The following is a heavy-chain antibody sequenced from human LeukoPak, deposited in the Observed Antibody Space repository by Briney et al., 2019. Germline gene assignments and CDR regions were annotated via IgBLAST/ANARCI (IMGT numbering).Heavy chain of an antibody. CDR2: FDPEDDEI. Sequence: GASVKVSCKVSGYTLTELSMHWVRQAPGKGLEWMGGFDPEDDEIIYAQRLQGRVTMTEDASTDTAYMELRSLRSEDTAVYYCATETGNFYFYSWGQGTLVTVSS. CDR3: ATETGNFYFYS. CDR1: GYTLTELS. J-gene: IGHJ4*02. D-gene: IGHD1-7*01. V-gene: IGHV1-24*01.